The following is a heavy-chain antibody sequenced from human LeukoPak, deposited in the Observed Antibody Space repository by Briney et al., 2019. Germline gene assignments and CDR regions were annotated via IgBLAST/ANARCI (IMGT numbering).Heavy chain of an antibody. D-gene: IGHD3-10*01. V-gene: IGHV3-7*01. CDR2: IKQDGSEK. CDR1: GFTFSSYW. Sequence: KAGGSLRLSCAASGFTFSSYWISWVRQAPGKGLEWVANIKQDGSEKYYVDYVQGRFTISRENAKNSLYLQMNSLRAGDTAVYYCARTLSRSGYWYFDLWGRGTLVTVSS. CDR3: ARTLSRSGYWYFDL. J-gene: IGHJ2*01.